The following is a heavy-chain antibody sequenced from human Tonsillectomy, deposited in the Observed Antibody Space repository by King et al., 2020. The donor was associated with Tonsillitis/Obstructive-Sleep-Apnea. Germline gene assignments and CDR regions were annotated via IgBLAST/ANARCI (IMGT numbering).Heavy chain of an antibody. CDR1: GFTFGDYA. CDR3: TKESHNGGFDY. D-gene: IGHD1-1*01. CDR2: IRSRAYGGTT. V-gene: IGHV3-49*04. Sequence: VQLVESGGGLVQPGRSLRLSCTASGFTFGDYAMCWVRQGPGKGLEWVGFIRSRAYGGTTEYAASVKGRFTISRDDSKSIAYLQMNSLKTEDTAVYYCTKESHNGGFDYWGQGTLVTVSS. J-gene: IGHJ4*02.